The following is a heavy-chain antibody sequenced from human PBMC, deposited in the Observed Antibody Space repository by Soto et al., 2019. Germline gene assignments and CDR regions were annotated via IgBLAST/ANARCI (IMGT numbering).Heavy chain of an antibody. Sequence: QVQLVESGGGVVQPGRSLRLSCAASGFTFSTYAMHWVRQAPGKGLEWVAVISYDGSNEYYADSVKGRFIISRDNSKNTLYLQMNSLRAEDAAMYYCARALVGATYFDYWGQGTPVTVSS. CDR3: ARALVGATYFDY. CDR2: ISYDGSNE. J-gene: IGHJ4*02. V-gene: IGHV3-30*04. D-gene: IGHD1-26*01. CDR1: GFTFSTYA.